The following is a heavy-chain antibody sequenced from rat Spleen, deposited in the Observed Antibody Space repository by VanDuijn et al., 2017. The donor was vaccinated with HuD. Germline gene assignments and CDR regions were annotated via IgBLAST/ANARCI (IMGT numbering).Heavy chain of an antibody. V-gene: IGHV5-19*01. CDR2: ISTSGGST. J-gene: IGHJ3*01. Sequence: EVQLVESGGGLVQPGRSLKLSCAASGFTFSNFGMHWIRQAPTKGLEWVASISTSGGSTYYRDSVKGRFTVSRDNAKSTLYLQMDSLRSEDTATYYCAPGSFAYWGQGTLVTVSS. D-gene: IGHD4-3*01. CDR1: GFTFSNFG. CDR3: APGSFAY.